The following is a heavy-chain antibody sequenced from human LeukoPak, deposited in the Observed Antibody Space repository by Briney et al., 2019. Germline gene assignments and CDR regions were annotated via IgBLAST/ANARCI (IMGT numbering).Heavy chain of an antibody. CDR1: GGSISSSSYY. CDR3: ARATIAVAGDYFDY. V-gene: IGHV4-39*01. CDR2: IYYSGST. J-gene: IGHJ4*02. Sequence: PSDTLALICTVSGGSISSSSYYWGWIRQPPGKGLEWIGSIYYSGSTYYNPSLKSRVTISVDTSKNQFSLKLSSVTAADTAVYYCARATIAVAGDYFDYWGQGTLVTVSS. D-gene: IGHD6-19*01.